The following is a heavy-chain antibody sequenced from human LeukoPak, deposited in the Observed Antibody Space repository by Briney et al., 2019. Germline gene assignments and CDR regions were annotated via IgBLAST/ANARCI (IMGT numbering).Heavy chain of an antibody. J-gene: IGHJ4*02. D-gene: IGHD3-3*01. Sequence: GASVKVSCKASGYTFTNYGISWVRQAPGQGLEWMGWISAYSGNTNYAQNLQGRVTMTTDTSTSTAYMELRSLRSDDTAVYYCARAPDGYDFWSGPFDYWGRGTPVTVSS. CDR1: GYTFTNYG. V-gene: IGHV1-18*01. CDR3: ARAPDGYDFWSGPFDY. CDR2: ISAYSGNT.